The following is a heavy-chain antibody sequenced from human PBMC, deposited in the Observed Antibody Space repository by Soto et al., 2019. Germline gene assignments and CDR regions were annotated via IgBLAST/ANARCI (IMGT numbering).Heavy chain of an antibody. V-gene: IGHV1-2*02. CDR1: GYTSPEDY. CDR2: INPNSGGT. Sequence: ASVKVSSQASGYTSPEDYMHWVRQATGQGLEWLGWINPNSGGTNYAQKFQGSVTMTRDTSISTAYMELSRLRSDDTAVYYRAKSKPNYYFWNDLTSLDTFDIWGQGTMVTVSS. D-gene: IGHD3-3*01. CDR3: AKSKPNYYFWNDLTSLDTFDI. J-gene: IGHJ3*02.